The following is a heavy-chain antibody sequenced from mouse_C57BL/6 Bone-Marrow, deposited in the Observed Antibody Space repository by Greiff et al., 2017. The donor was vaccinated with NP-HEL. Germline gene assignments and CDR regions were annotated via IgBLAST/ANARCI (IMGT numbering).Heavy chain of an antibody. V-gene: IGHV3-6*01. CDR2: ISYDGSN. CDR3: ARGAYAMDY. Sequence: ESGPGLVKPSQSLSLTCSVTGYSITRGYYWNWIRQFPGNKLEWMGYISYDGSNNYNPSLKNRISITRDTSKNQFFLKLNSVTTEDTATYYCARGAYAMDYWGQGTSVTVSS. CDR1: GYSITRGYY. J-gene: IGHJ4*01.